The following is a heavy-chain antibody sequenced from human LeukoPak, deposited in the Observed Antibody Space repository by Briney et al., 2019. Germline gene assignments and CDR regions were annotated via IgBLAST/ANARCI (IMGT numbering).Heavy chain of an antibody. J-gene: IGHJ5*02. CDR2: IYYSGST. Sequence: PSETLSLTCTVSGGSISNYYWSWVRQPPGKGLEWVGSIYYSGSTNYNPSLKSRVTISVETSKNQFSLKLSSVTAADSAVFHCAKYGSTGWFDPWGQGTLVTVSS. V-gene: IGHV4-59*01. D-gene: IGHD4-17*01. CDR3: AKYGSTGWFDP. CDR1: GGSISNYY.